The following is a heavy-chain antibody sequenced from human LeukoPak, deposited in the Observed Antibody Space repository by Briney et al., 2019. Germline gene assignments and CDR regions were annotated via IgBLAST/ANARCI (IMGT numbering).Heavy chain of an antibody. Sequence: GGSLRLSCAASGFTVSSNYMSWVRQAPGKGLEWVSVIYSGGSTYYADSVKGRFTISRDNAKNSLYLQMNSLRAEDTAVYYCARDRGQLWLRWFDPWGQGTLVTVSS. V-gene: IGHV3-66*01. CDR2: IYSGGST. CDR3: ARDRGQLWLRWFDP. D-gene: IGHD5-18*01. CDR1: GFTVSSNY. J-gene: IGHJ5*02.